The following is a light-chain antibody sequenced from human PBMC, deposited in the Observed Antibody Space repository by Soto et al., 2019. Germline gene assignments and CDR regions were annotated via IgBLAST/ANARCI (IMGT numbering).Light chain of an antibody. J-gene: IGKJ1*01. CDR3: QQRNTWT. Sequence: EIVLTQSPATLSSSLGERASLSCRASQSVGSYLIWYQQKLGQAPRLLIYDADKRATGIPARFSGSGSGTDFTLTISSVEPEDYAVYYCQQRNTWTFGQGTKVEIK. CDR1: QSVGSY. CDR2: DAD. V-gene: IGKV3-11*01.